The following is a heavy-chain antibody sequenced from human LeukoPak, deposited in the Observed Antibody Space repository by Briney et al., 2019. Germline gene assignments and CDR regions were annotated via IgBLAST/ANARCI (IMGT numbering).Heavy chain of an antibody. CDR2: IRSSRRYI. D-gene: IGHD3-10*01. CDR1: GFTLSSYS. Sequence: GGSLRLSRAASGFTLSSYSMKSVRHAPGEGLEWVSSIRSSRRYIYHAHSVKGRFNISRDKAKNSLYLQMNSLRAEDTAVYYCARETYYYGSGIFDYYIDVWGKGTTVTISS. CDR3: ARETYYYGSGIFDYYIDV. V-gene: IGHV3-21*01. J-gene: IGHJ6*03.